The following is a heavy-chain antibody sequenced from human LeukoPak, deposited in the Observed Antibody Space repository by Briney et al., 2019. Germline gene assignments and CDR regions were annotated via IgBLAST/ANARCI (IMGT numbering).Heavy chain of an antibody. D-gene: IGHD6-6*01. Sequence: GGSLRLSCAASGFTFSNAWMSWVRQAPGKGLEWVGRIKSKTDGGTTDYAAPVKGRFTISRDDSKNTLYLQMNSLKTEDTAVYYCTTDLIAARPLYYYYYYMDVWGKGTTVTVSS. CDR3: TTDLIAARPLYYYYYYMDV. CDR1: GFTFSNAW. CDR2: IKSKTDGGTT. J-gene: IGHJ6*03. V-gene: IGHV3-15*01.